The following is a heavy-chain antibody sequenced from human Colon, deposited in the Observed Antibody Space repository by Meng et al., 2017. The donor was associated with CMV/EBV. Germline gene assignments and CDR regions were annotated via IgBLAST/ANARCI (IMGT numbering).Heavy chain of an antibody. J-gene: IGHJ5*02. CDR2: ISSSGSTI. D-gene: IGHD3-3*01. V-gene: IGHV3-11*04. CDR3: ASHITIFGVPYPNSWFDP. Sequence: SLKISCAASGFTFSDYYMSWIRQAPGKGLEWVSYISSSGSTIYYADSVKGRFTISRDNAKNSLYLQMNSLRAEDTAVYYCASHITIFGVPYPNSWFDPWGQGTLVTVSS. CDR1: GFTFSDYY.